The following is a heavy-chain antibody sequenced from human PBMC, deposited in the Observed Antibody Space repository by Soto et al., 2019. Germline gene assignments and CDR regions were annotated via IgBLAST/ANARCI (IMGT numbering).Heavy chain of an antibody. J-gene: IGHJ1*01. CDR3: AKVADGYLFSSNFQH. Sequence: GGSLRLSCAASGFTFSNYAMSWVRQAPGKGLEWVSAISGSGGSSYYADSVKGRFTISRDNSKNTLFLLMNSLRAEDTAVFYCAKVADGYLFSSNFQHWGQGTLVTVSS. V-gene: IGHV3-23*01. D-gene: IGHD2-21*01. CDR2: ISGSGGSS. CDR1: GFTFSNYA.